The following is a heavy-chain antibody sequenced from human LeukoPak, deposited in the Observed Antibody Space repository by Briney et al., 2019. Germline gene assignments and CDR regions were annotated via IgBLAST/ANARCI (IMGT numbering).Heavy chain of an antibody. Sequence: PGGSLRLSCAASGXXFSSYAMSWVRQAPGKGLEWVSAISGSGGSTYYADSVKGRFTISRDNSKNTLYLQMNSLRAEDTAVYYCAKEGDDYGTFDIWGQGTMVTVSS. CDR1: GXXFSSYA. J-gene: IGHJ3*02. V-gene: IGHV3-23*01. D-gene: IGHD4-17*01. CDR2: ISGSGGST. CDR3: AKEGDDYGTFDI.